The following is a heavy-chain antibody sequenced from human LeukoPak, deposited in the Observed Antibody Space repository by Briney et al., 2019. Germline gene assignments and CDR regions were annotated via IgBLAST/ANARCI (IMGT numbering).Heavy chain of an antibody. CDR2: IYYSGST. J-gene: IGHJ5*02. D-gene: IGHD3-10*01. CDR1: GGSISSYY. V-gene: IGHV4-59*01. CDR3: ARDRRKSLYGSGSPYNWFDP. Sequence: SETLSLTCTVSGGSISSYYWSWIRQPPGKGLEWIGYIYYSGSTNYNPSLKSRVTISVDTSKNQFSLKLSSVTAADTAAYYCARDRRKSLYGSGSPYNWFDPWGQGTLVTVSS.